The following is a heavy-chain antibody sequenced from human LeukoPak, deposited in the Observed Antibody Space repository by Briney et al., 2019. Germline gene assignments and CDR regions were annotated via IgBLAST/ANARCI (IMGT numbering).Heavy chain of an antibody. CDR3: AKDGLYSSRWFPPPHGMDV. D-gene: IGHD6-13*01. CDR1: GFTFSSYA. V-gene: IGHV3-23*01. Sequence: GGSLRLSCAASGFTFSSYAMSWVRQAPGKGLEWVSAISGSGGSTYYADSVKGRFTISRDNSKNTLYLQMNSLRAEDTAVYYCAKDGLYSSRWFPPPHGMDVWGKGTTVTVSS. J-gene: IGHJ6*04. CDR2: ISGSGGST.